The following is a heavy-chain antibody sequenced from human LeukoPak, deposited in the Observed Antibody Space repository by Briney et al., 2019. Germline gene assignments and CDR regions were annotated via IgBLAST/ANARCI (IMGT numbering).Heavy chain of an antibody. D-gene: IGHD4-17*01. CDR3: ARESYGEEDN. V-gene: IGHV1-2*02. CDR2: VNPNSGGT. CDR1: GYTFTGYY. J-gene: IGHJ4*02. Sequence: GASVKVSCKASGYTFTGYYMHWVRQAPGQGLEWMGWVNPNSGGTSYAQKFQGRVTMTRDTSTSTVYMELSSLRSEDTAVYYCARESYGEEDNWGQGTLVTVSS.